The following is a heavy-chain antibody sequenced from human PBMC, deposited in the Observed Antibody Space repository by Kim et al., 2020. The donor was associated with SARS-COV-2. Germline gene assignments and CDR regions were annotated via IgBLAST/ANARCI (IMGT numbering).Heavy chain of an antibody. Sequence: SETLSLTCTVSGGSISSSSYYWGWIRQPPGKGLEWIGSIYYSGSTYYNPSLKSRVTISVDTSKNQFSLKLSSVTAADTAVYYCARDGAAAGIDYWGQGTL. CDR2: IYYSGST. J-gene: IGHJ4*02. CDR1: GGSISSSSYY. CDR3: ARDGAAAGIDY. V-gene: IGHV4-39*07. D-gene: IGHD6-13*01.